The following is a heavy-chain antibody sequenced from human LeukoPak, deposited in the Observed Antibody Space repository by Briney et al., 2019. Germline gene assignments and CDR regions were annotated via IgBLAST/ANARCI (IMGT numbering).Heavy chain of an antibody. Sequence: GGSLRLSCAASGFTFSSYSMNWVXQAPGXXLXWVSCISGSSSYIYYADSVKGRFTISRDNAKNSLYLQMTSLRDEDTAVYYCARTAYNIVVVVAATPDWYFDLWGRGTLVTVSS. V-gene: IGHV3-21*01. CDR1: GFTFSSYS. CDR3: ARTAYNIVVVVAATPDWYFDL. J-gene: IGHJ2*01. D-gene: IGHD2-15*01. CDR2: ISGSSSYI.